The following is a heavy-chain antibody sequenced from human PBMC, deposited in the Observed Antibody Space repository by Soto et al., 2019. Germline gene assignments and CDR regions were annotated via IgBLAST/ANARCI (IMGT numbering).Heavy chain of an antibody. CDR1: GYSIVSGYY. CDR2: IYHAGSV. J-gene: IGHJ6*02. Sequence: ASETLSLTCAVSGYSIVSGYYWAFIRQSPGKGLEWIGSIYHAGSVYYNPSLNGRVALSMDTSKNHFSLKLTSVTAADTAVYYCARTFDYYGMDVWGQGTTVTVSS. V-gene: IGHV4-38-2*01. CDR3: ARTFDYYGMDV.